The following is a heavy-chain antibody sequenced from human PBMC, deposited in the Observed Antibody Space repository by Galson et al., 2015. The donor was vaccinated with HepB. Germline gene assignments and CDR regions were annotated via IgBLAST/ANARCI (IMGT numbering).Heavy chain of an antibody. D-gene: IGHD6-19*01. J-gene: IGHJ4*02. Sequence: LSLTCTVSGDSINSGHYYWSWVRQPAGKGLEWIGRIYASGNTNYNPSLQSRVTMTIDTSENQFSLKLTSVTAADTAVYFCARDRGWAYHFASWGRGTLVTVSS. CDR2: IYASGNT. CDR1: GDSINSGHYY. CDR3: ARDRGWAYHFAS. V-gene: IGHV4-61*02.